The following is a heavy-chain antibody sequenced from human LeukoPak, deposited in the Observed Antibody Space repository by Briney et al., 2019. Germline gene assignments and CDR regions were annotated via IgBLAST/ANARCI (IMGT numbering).Heavy chain of an antibody. V-gene: IGHV4-39*01. CDR1: GGSISSSSYY. Sequence: SETLSLTCTVPGGSISSSSYYWGWIRQPPGKGLEWIGSIYYSGSTYYNPSLKSRVAISVDTSKNQFSLKLSSVTAADTAVYYCARTDYGGRRHFDYWGQGTLVTVSS. CDR2: IYYSGST. CDR3: ARTDYGGRRHFDY. D-gene: IGHD4-23*01. J-gene: IGHJ4*02.